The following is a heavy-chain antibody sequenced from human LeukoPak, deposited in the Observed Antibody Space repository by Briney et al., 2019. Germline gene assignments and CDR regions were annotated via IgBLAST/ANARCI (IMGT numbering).Heavy chain of an antibody. CDR2: IYTSGST. CDR1: GRSIISGSYY. D-gene: IGHD1-26*01. J-gene: IGHJ4*02. CDR3: ARGSRSYGLDY. Sequence: SQTLSLTCTVSGRSIISGSYYWSWIRQPAGKGLERIGRIYTSGSTNYNPSLKSRVTISVDTSKNQFSLKLSSVTAADTAVYYCARGSRSYGLDYWGQGTLVTVSS. V-gene: IGHV4-61*02.